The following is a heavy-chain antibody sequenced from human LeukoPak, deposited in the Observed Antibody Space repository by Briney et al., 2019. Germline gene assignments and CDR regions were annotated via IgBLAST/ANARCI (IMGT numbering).Heavy chain of an antibody. CDR2: IYYSGST. CDR3: AREPTDTAMDDAFDI. J-gene: IGHJ3*02. V-gene: IGHV4-59*12. D-gene: IGHD5-18*01. Sequence: SETLSLTCTVSGGSISSYYWSWIRQPPGKGLEWIGYIYYSGSTNYNPSLKSRVTISVDRSKNQFSLKLSSVTAADTAVYYCAREPTDTAMDDAFDIWGQGTMVTVSS. CDR1: GGSISSYY.